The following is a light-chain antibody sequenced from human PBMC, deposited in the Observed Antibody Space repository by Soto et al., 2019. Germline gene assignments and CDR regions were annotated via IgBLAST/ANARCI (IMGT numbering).Light chain of an antibody. V-gene: IGKV3-15*01. Sequence: EIAMTQSPATLSVSPGERATLSCRASQSISTELAWYQQIPGQPPRLLLYSASTRATGVPAGFTGSGSGSEFTLTTSGLQSEDFAIYYCEQGHNWPLTFGQGTRLEI. J-gene: IGKJ2*01. CDR3: EQGHNWPLT. CDR1: QSISTE. CDR2: SAS.